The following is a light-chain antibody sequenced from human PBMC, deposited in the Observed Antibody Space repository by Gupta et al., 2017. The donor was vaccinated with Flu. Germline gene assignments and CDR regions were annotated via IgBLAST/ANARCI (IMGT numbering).Light chain of an antibody. Sequence: QKVTIACAGSNSNSGNNFVSWYPPLPGTATNLLIYDNNKRPAGIPDRFSVSKSGTSATLVITGLQTGDEADYYCGTWDNNRRGVFGGGTKLTVL. J-gene: IGLJ2*01. CDR1: NSNSGNNF. V-gene: IGLV1-51*01. CDR2: DNN. CDR3: GTWDNNRRGV.